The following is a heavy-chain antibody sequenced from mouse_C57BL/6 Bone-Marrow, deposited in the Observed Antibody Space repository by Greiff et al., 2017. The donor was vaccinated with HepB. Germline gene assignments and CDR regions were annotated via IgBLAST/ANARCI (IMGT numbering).Heavy chain of an antibody. J-gene: IGHJ1*03. CDR1: GYTFTSYW. D-gene: IGHD1-1*01. V-gene: IGHV1-64*01. CDR3: ASSPLYYGSSDWYFDV. CDR2: IHPNSGST. Sequence: QVQLQQPGADLVKPGASVKLSCKASGYTFTSYWMHWVKQRPGQGLEWIGMIHPNSGSTNYNEKFKSKATLTVDKSSSTAYMQLSSLTSEDSAVYYCASSPLYYGSSDWYFDVWGTGTTVTVSS.